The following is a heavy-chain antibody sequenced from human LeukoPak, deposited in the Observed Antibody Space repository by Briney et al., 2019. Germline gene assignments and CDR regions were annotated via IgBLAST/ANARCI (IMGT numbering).Heavy chain of an antibody. V-gene: IGHV7-4-1*02. CDR3: ARVRALGDFDY. CDR1: GYTFTSYA. J-gene: IGHJ4*02. D-gene: IGHD7-27*01. CDR2: INTNTGNP. Sequence: ASVTVSCTASGYTFTSYAMNWVRQAPGQGLEWMGWINTNTGNPTYAQGFTGRFVFSLDTSVSTAYLQISSLKAEDTAMYYCARVRALGDFDYWGQGTLVTVSS.